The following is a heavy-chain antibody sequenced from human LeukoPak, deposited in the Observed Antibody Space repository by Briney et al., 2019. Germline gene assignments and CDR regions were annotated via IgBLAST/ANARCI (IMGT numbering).Heavy chain of an antibody. CDR2: IKSKTDGGTT. CDR3: TTDSPYYYYGMDV. V-gene: IGHV3-15*01. CDR1: GFTFSNAW. Sequence: PGGSLRLSCAASGFTFSNAWMSWVRQAPGKGLEWVGRIKSKTDGGTTDYAAPVKGRFTISRDDSKNTLYLQMNSLKTEDTAVHYCTTDSPYYYYGMDVWGQGTTVTVSS. J-gene: IGHJ6*02.